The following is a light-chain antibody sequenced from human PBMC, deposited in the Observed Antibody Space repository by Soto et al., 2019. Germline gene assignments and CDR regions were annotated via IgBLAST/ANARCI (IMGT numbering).Light chain of an antibody. V-gene: IGKV2-28*01. Sequence: DIVMTQSPLSLPVTPGEPASISCRSSQSLQHSNGYNYLDWYFQKPGQSPQLLIYLASNRASGAPVRFRGSGSGTDFTLNISRVEAEDVGLYYCMQGVQMPQITFGQGTRLEIK. CDR2: LAS. J-gene: IGKJ5*01. CDR3: MQGVQMPQIT. CDR1: QSLQHSNGYNY.